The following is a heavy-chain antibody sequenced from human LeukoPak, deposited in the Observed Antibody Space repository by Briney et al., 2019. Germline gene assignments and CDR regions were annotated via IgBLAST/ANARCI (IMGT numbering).Heavy chain of an antibody. CDR3: ARAPVYYDILSGYSYYYYGMDV. CDR2: TYYSGST. V-gene: IGHV4-59*08. D-gene: IGHD3-9*01. Sequence: PSETLSLTCTVSGGSLSNYFWTWIRQPPGKGLDWIGFTYYSGSTDYNPSLKSRVTISVDTSKNQISLELSSVTAADTAVYYCARAPVYYDILSGYSYYYYGMDVWGQGTTVTVSS. CDR1: GGSLSNYF. J-gene: IGHJ6*02.